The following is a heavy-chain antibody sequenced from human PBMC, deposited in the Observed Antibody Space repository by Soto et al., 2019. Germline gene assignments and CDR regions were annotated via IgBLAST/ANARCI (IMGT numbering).Heavy chain of an antibody. CDR1: GYTFTSYA. J-gene: IGHJ4*02. D-gene: IGHD2-15*01. CDR3: ARDLGYALPDY. CDR2: INAGNGNT. V-gene: IGHV1-3*05. Sequence: QVQLVQSGAEEKKPGASVKVSCKASGYTFTSYAMHWVRQAPGQRLEWMGWINAGNGNTKYSQKFQGGVTITRDTSASTAYMELSSLRSEDTAVYYCARDLGYALPDYWGQGTLVTVSS.